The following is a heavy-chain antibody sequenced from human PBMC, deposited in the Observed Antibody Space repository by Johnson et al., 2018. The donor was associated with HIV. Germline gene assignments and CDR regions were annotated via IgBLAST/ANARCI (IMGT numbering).Heavy chain of an antibody. V-gene: IGHV3-30-3*01. CDR1: GFTFSSYA. J-gene: IGHJ3*02. CDR3: AKADTMAGDAFDI. D-gene: IGHD2-2*01. Sequence: QVQLVESGGGVVQPGRSLRLSCAASGFTFSSYAMHWVRQAPAKGLEWVAVISYDGGNKYYADSLNGRFTISRDNSKNTLYLQMNSLRADDTAMYYCAKADTMAGDAFDIWGQGTMVTVSS. CDR2: ISYDGGNK.